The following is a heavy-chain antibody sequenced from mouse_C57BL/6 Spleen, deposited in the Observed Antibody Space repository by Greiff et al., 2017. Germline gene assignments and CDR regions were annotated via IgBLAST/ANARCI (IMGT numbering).Heavy chain of an antibody. Sequence: LVESGPELVKPGASVKISCKASGYAFSSSWMNWVKQRPGKGLEWIGRIYPGDGDTNYNGKFKGKATLTADKSSSTAYMQLSSLTSEDSAVYFCAREGLYGNYGNYFDYWGEGTTLTVSS. V-gene: IGHV1-82*01. CDR1: GYAFSSSW. J-gene: IGHJ2*01. D-gene: IGHD2-1*01. CDR2: IYPGDGDT. CDR3: AREGLYGNYGNYFDY.